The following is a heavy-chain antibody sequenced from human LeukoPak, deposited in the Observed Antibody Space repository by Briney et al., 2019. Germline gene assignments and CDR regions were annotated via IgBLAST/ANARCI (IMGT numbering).Heavy chain of an antibody. CDR1: GDSVSSNGAS. CDR3: GRETDFGVVTN. CDR2: TYYRSQQWHS. Sequence: SQTLSLTCAISGDSVSSNGASWNWIRQSPSRGLEWLGRTYYRSQQWHSDYAPSMKGRITLNPDTSKNQFSLQLKSMTPEDTAVYYCGRETDFGVVTNWGQGTLVTVSS. V-gene: IGHV6-1*01. J-gene: IGHJ4*02. D-gene: IGHD3-3*01.